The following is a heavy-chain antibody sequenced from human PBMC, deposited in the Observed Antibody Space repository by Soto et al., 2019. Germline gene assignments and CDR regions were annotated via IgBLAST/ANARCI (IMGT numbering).Heavy chain of an antibody. CDR1: DACFSGYY. V-gene: IGHV4-34*01. J-gene: IGHJ5*02. CDR2: INHSGST. Sequence: PSETLALTCAVYDACFSGYYWSWIRQPPGEGLEGIGEINHSGSTNYTPYLKIRVTISVDTSKNQFSLKLSSVTAADTSVYYFARGRGRAAAAWSDPWGQGTLVTASS. CDR3: ARGRGRAAAAWSDP. D-gene: IGHD6-13*01.